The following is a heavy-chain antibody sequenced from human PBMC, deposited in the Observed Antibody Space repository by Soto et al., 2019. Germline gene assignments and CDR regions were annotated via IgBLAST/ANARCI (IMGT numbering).Heavy chain of an antibody. CDR1: GGSISSYY. CDR2: IYYSGST. V-gene: IGHV4-59*08. J-gene: IGHJ4*02. Sequence: SETLSLTCTVSGGSISSYYWSWIRQPPGKGLEWIGYIYYSGSTNYNPSLKSRVTISVDTSKNQFSLKLGSVTAADTAVYYCARQSGDYGDYLYYFDYWGQGTLVTVSS. D-gene: IGHD4-17*01. CDR3: ARQSGDYGDYLYYFDY.